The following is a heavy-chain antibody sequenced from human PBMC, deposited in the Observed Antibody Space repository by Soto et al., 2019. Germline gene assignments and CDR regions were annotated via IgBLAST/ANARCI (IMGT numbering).Heavy chain of an antibody. D-gene: IGHD3-10*01. CDR2: INDSGNI. CDR3: ARGLILWFGELSRRGGYYYYMDV. V-gene: IGHV4-34*01. CDR1: GGSFSGYQ. Sequence: QVQLQQWGAGLLKPSETLSLTCAVYGGSFSGYQWTWIRQTPGKGLEWIGEINDSGNINYNPSLKSRVTSLVDTAKTQISLKLSSVTAADTAVYYCARGLILWFGELSRRGGYYYYMDVWGKGTTVTVSS. J-gene: IGHJ6*03.